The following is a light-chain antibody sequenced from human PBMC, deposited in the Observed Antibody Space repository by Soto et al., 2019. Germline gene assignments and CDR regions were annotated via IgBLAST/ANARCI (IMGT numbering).Light chain of an antibody. CDR2: GAS. CDR3: QHYGSSRPWT. CDR1: QSVSSSY. J-gene: IGKJ1*01. Sequence: EIVLTQSPGTLSLSPGERATLSCRASQSVSSSYLAWYQQKPGQAPMLLLYGASSRATGIPDRFSGSGSGPDFTLSISRLEPEGFEVYYCQHYGSSRPWTFGQGTKVEIK. V-gene: IGKV3-20*01.